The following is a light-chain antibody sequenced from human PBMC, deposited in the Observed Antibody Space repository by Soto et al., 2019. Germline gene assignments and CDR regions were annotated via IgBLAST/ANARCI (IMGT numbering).Light chain of an antibody. CDR3: QQYNNWPQT. J-gene: IGKJ1*01. Sequence: EIVLTQSPGTLSLSPGERATLSCRASQSVSSSYLAWYQQKPGQPPRLLIYCASSRATGVPVRFSGSGSGTEFTLTIGSLQSEDFAVYYCQQYNNWPQTFGQGTKVDIK. V-gene: IGKV3-15*01. CDR1: QSVSSSY. CDR2: CAS.